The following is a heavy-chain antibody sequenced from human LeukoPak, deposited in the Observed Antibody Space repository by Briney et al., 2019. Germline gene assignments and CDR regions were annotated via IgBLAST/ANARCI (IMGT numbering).Heavy chain of an antibody. CDR3: ARHDYGDQYSMAPFDY. V-gene: IGHV5-51*01. Sequence: GESLKISCKGSGYSFTSYWIGWVRQMPGKGLEWMGIIYPGDSDTRYSPSFQGQVTISADKSISTAYLQWSSLKASDTAMYYCARHDYGDQYSMAPFDYWGQGTLVTVSS. J-gene: IGHJ4*02. CDR2: IYPGDSDT. CDR1: GYSFTSYW. D-gene: IGHD4-17*01.